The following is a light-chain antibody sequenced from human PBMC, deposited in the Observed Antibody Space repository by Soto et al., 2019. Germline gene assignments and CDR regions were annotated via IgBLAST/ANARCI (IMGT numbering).Light chain of an antibody. CDR2: RAS. CDR3: HQYDSSPQT. CDR1: QSVSSN. Sequence: EIVVTQSPATLSVPQGQRATLSCRASQSVSSNFAWYQQKPGQAPRLLIYRASTRATGLPARFSGSGSGTDFTLTISRLEPEDFAVYYCHQYDSSPQTFGQGTKV. V-gene: IGKV3-15*01. J-gene: IGKJ1*01.